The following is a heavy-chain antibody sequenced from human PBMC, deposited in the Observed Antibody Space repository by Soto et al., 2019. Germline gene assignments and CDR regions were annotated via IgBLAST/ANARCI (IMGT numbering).Heavy chain of an antibody. V-gene: IGHV3-7*05. CDR3: AAILGMDV. Sequence: EVQLVESGGGLVQPGGSLRLSCAVSGFTFSNYWTSWVRQAPGKGLEWVANIKKDGSEKYYVDSVKGRFIISRDNGKKSLYLQMNDLRAEDTAVYYCAAILGMDVWGQGTTVTVSS. J-gene: IGHJ6*02. CDR1: GFTFSNYW. D-gene: IGHD3-3*02. CDR2: IKKDGSEK.